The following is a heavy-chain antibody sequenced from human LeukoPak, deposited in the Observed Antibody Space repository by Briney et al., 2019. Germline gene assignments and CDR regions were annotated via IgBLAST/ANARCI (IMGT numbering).Heavy chain of an antibody. CDR2: ISSSSSYI. Sequence: GGSLRLSCAASGFTFSSYSMSWVRQAPGKGLEWVSSISSSSSYIYYADSVKGRFTISRDNAENSLFLQMNSLRAEDTAVYYCARAPQLLDAFDIWGQGTMVTVSS. CDR3: ARAPQLLDAFDI. D-gene: IGHD1-26*01. V-gene: IGHV3-21*01. CDR1: GFTFSSYS. J-gene: IGHJ3*02.